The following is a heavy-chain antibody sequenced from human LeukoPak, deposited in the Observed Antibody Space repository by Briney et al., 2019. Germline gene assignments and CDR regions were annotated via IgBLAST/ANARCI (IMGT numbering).Heavy chain of an antibody. CDR1: GYTFTSYG. J-gene: IGHJ3*02. Sequence: EASVKVSCKASGYTFTSYGISWVRQAPGQGLEWMGWISAYNGNTNYAQKFQGRVTMTRNTSISTAYMELSSLRSEDTAVYYCASMVHSSSWYAFDIWGQGTMVTVSS. CDR2: ISAYNGNT. CDR3: ASMVHSSSWYAFDI. V-gene: IGHV1-18*01. D-gene: IGHD6-13*01.